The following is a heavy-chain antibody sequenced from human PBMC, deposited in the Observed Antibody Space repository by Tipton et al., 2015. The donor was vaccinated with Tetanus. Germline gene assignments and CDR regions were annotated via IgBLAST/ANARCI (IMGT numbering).Heavy chain of an antibody. J-gene: IGHJ5*02. CDR1: GGSISSNTYP. V-gene: IGHV4-39*01. Sequence: TLSLTCSVSGGSISSNTYPWDWIRQPPGEGLEWVGSISYSGTTDYNPSLKSRVTISVDTSKNQFSLKVRSVTAADTAVYACARHVVQGAPRWFDPWGQGTLVTVSS. CDR3: ARHVVQGAPRWFDP. CDR2: ISYSGTT. D-gene: IGHD2-21*01.